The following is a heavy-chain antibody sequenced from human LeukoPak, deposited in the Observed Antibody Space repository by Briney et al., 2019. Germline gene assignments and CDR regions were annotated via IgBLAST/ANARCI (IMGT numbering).Heavy chain of an antibody. D-gene: IGHD6-25*01. CDR1: GGSISRYY. CDR2: IYYSGST. J-gene: IGHJ4*02. Sequence: SETLSLTCTVSGGSISRYYWSWIRRPPGKGLEWIGYIYYSGSTNYNPSLKSRVTISVDTPKNQFSLKLTSVTAADTAVYYCARDSSGLDYWGQGTLVTVSS. CDR3: ARDSSGLDY. V-gene: IGHV4-59*01.